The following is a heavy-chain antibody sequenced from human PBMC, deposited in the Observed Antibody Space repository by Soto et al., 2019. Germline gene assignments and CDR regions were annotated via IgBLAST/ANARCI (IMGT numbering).Heavy chain of an antibody. CDR2: INGRSNYV. V-gene: IGHV3-21*01. CDR1: GFTFSTYT. J-gene: IGHJ4*02. D-gene: IGHD1-26*01. CDR3: AREDGVVGSSSAFDH. Sequence: GGSLRLSCVFSGFTFSTYTMNWVRQAQGKGLEWVSSINGRSNYVYYADSVKGRFTISRDNAKNSLYLQMNRLRAEDTAIYYCAREDGVVGSSSAFDHWGLGTLVTVSS.